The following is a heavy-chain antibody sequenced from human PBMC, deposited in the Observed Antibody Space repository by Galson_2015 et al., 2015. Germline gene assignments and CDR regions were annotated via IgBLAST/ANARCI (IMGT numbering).Heavy chain of an antibody. CDR1: GFTFSDYY. D-gene: IGHD1-1*01. J-gene: IGHJ4*02. CDR2: ISSSGTTI. V-gene: IGHV3-11*04. CDR3: AREGTGTHTLDY. Sequence: SLRLSCAASGFTFSDYYMSWIRQAPGKGLEWVSYISSSGTTIKYTDSVKGRFTISRDNAKNSLYLQMNSLRAEDTAVYYCAREGTGTHTLDYWGQGTLVTVSS.